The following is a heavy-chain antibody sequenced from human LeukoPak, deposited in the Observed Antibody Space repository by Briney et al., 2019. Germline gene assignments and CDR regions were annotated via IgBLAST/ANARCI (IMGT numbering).Heavy chain of an antibody. D-gene: IGHD5-12*01. CDR3: ARDSGHTGYDLLDY. Sequence: PGGSLRLSCADSGFTINSYWMGWVRQTPGKGLEWVANIKHDGSEKYYVDSVEGRFTISRDNAKNSLFLQMNSLRAEDTAVYYCARDSGHTGYDLLDYWGQGTLVTVSS. J-gene: IGHJ4*02. CDR1: GFTINSYW. CDR2: IKHDGSEK. V-gene: IGHV3-7*01.